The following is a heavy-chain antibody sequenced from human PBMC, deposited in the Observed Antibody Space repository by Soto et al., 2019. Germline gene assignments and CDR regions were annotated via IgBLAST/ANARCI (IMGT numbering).Heavy chain of an antibody. CDR3: ARAVPWRKSFDI. CDR2: INQSGST. D-gene: IGHD1-1*01. Sequence: SETLSLTCAVYGGPFGGYQWSWIRQPPGEGLEWIGEINQSGSTNYNPSLKSRVAISVDTSETQFSLRLNSLTAADTAVYYCARAVPWRKSFDIWGQGTAVTVSS. J-gene: IGHJ3*02. V-gene: IGHV4-34*01. CDR1: GGPFGGYQ.